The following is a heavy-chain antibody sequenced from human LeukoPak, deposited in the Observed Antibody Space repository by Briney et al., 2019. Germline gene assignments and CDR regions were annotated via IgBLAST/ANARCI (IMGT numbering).Heavy chain of an antibody. Sequence: QTGGSLRLSCAASGFTFSSYWMHWVRQASGKGLEWVGRITGTYTTAYSASVKGRFTISRDDSKYTTYLQMNSLETEDTAVYYCTREGCGATSCYTNDYWGQGTLVTVSS. CDR1: GFTFSSYW. D-gene: IGHD2-2*02. CDR3: TREGCGATSCYTNDY. CDR2: ITGTYTT. V-gene: IGHV3-73*01. J-gene: IGHJ4*02.